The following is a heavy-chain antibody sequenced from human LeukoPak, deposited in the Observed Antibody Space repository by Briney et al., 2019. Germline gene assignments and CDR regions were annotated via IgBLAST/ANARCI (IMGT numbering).Heavy chain of an antibody. V-gene: IGHV4-34*01. CDR3: ARAMLRGNWFDP. D-gene: IGHD2-15*01. CDR1: GGSFSGYY. CDR2: INHSGST. J-gene: IGHJ5*02. Sequence: SETLSLTCAVYGGSFSGYYWSWIRQPPGKGLEWIGEINHSGSTNYNPSLKSRVTISVDTSKNQFSLKLSSVTAADTAVYYCARAMLRGNWFDPWGQGTLVTVSS.